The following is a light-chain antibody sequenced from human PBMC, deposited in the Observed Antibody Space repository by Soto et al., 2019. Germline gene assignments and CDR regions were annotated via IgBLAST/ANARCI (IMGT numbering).Light chain of an antibody. CDR1: QTVSSNY. CDR3: QQYSSSPRT. CDR2: GAS. J-gene: IGKJ4*01. V-gene: IGKV3-20*01. Sequence: ESVLTQSPGSLSLSPGERAALCCRASQTVSSNYLAWYQQKPGQAPRLLIYGASSRATGIPDRFSGSGSGTDFSLTITRLEPEDFAVYYCQQYSSSPRTFGGGTKVDIK.